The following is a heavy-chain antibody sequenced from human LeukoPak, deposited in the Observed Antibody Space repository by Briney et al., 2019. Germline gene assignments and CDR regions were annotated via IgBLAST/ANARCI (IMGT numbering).Heavy chain of an antibody. CDR1: GFTVSSNY. Sequence: GGSLGLSCAASGFTVSSNYMSWVRQAPGKGLEWVSVIYSGGSTYYADSVKGRFTISRDNSKNTLYLQMNSLRAEDTAVYYCARDAVDSSGWYYFDYWGQGTLVTVSS. D-gene: IGHD6-19*01. J-gene: IGHJ4*02. CDR3: ARDAVDSSGWYYFDY. V-gene: IGHV3-53*01. CDR2: IYSGGST.